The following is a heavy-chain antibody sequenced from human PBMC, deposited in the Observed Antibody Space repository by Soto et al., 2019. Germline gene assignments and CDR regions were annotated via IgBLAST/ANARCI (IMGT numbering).Heavy chain of an antibody. CDR1: GGSISSYY. V-gene: IGHV4-59*01. CDR2: IYYSGST. CDR3: ARDGSGSYYVHDAFDI. Sequence: SETLSLTCTVSGGSISSYYWSWIRQPPGKGLEWIGYIYYSGSTNYNPSLKSRVTISVDTSKNQFSLKLSSVTAADTAVYYCARDGSGSYYVHDAFDIWGQGTMVTVSS. J-gene: IGHJ3*02. D-gene: IGHD3-10*01.